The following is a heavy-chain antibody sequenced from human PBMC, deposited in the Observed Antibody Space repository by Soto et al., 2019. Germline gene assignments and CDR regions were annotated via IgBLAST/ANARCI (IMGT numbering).Heavy chain of an antibody. CDR2: ISAYNGNT. D-gene: IGHD1-26*01. V-gene: IGHV1-18*04. CDR1: GYTFTSYY. J-gene: IGHJ4*02. Sequence: ASVKVSCKASGYTFTSYYMHWVRQAPGQGLEWMGWISAYNGNTSYAQKLQGRVTMTRDTSTSTAYMELRSLRSDDTAVYYCARDQGGSYYYWGQGTLVTVSS. CDR3: ARDQGGSYYY.